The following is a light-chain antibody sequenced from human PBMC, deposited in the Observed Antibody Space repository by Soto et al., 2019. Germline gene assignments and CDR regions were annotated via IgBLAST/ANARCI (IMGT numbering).Light chain of an antibody. CDR2: EVT. CDR1: STDIGDYNW. CDR3: CSYAGSYTYV. J-gene: IGLJ1*01. V-gene: IGLV2-11*01. Sequence: QSVLTQPASVSGSPGQSITISCTGTSTDIGDYNWVSWYQQHPGRAPKLIIYEVTKRPSGVPDRFSGSKSGNTASLTISGLQVEDEADYYCCSYAGSYTYVFATGTKVTVL.